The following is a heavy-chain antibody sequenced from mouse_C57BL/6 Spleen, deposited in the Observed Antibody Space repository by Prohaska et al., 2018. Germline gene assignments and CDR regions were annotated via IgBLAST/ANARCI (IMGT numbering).Heavy chain of an antibody. CDR3: MRYGNYWYFDV. J-gene: IGHJ1*03. CDR2: INSDGSAI. D-gene: IGHD2-1*01. Sequence: GGGLVQPGGSRGLSCEGSGFTFSGFWMSWVRQTPGKTLEWIGDINSDGSAINYAPSIKNRFTIFRDNDKSTLYLQMSNVRSEDTATYFCMRYGNYWYFDVWGTGTTVTVSS. CDR1: GFTFSGFW. V-gene: IGHV11-2*01.